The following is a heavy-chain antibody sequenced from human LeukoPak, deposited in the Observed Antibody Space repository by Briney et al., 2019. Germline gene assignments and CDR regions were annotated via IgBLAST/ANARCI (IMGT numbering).Heavy chain of an antibody. J-gene: IGHJ3*02. CDR2: IRYDGSNK. D-gene: IGHD2-2*01. CDR1: GFTFSSYA. V-gene: IGHV3-30*02. Sequence: GSLRLSCAASGFTFSSYAMSWVRQAPGKGLEWVAFIRYDGSNKYYADSVKGRFTISRDNSKNTLYLQMNSLRAEDTAVYYCAKDRPSYCSSTSCPDAFDIWGQGTMVTVSS. CDR3: AKDRPSYCSSTSCPDAFDI.